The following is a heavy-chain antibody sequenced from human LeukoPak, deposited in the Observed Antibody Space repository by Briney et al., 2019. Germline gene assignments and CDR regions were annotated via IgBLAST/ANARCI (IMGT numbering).Heavy chain of an antibody. Sequence: PGGSLRLSCAASGFTFSSYATSWVRQAPGKGLEWVTAISGSGGSTYYTDSVKGRFTISRDNSKNTLYLQMNSLRAEDTAIYYCAKRYYYDSGGYQGYFDYWGQGTLVTVSS. V-gene: IGHV3-23*01. CDR2: ISGSGGST. J-gene: IGHJ4*02. D-gene: IGHD3-22*01. CDR1: GFTFSSYA. CDR3: AKRYYYDSGGYQGYFDY.